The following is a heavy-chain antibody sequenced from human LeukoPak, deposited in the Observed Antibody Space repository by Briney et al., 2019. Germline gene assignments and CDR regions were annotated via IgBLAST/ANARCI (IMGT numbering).Heavy chain of an antibody. CDR2: VYYNGDI. V-gene: IGHV4-59*01. Sequence: PSETLSLTCSVSGVPISTCYWSWIRQSPGKGLEWIAYVYYNGDIMYNPSLKSRVTISPDTSKNQVSLSVTSVTAADTAVYFCATTWYYDSRGYLFEDWGHGTLVTVSS. CDR3: ATTWYYDSRGYLFED. D-gene: IGHD3-22*01. J-gene: IGHJ4*01. CDR1: GVPISTCY.